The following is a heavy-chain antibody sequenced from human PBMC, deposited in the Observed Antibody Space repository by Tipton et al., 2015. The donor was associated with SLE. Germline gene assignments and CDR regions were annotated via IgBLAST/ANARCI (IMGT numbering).Heavy chain of an antibody. D-gene: IGHD2-21*02. CDR2: ISGSGGST. CDR1: GFTFSSYA. CDR3: AMTSGDSWAFDY. Sequence: GSLRLSCAASGFTFSSYAMSWVRQAPGKGLEWVSAISGSGGSTYYADSVKGRFTISRDNSKNTLYLQMNSLRAEDTAVYYCAMTSGDSWAFDYWGQGTLVTVSS. V-gene: IGHV3-23*01. J-gene: IGHJ4*02.